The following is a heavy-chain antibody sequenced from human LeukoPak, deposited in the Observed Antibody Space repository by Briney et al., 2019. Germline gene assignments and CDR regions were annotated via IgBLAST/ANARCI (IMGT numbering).Heavy chain of an antibody. CDR3: AKAAMEYYGSGSYYRFPY. D-gene: IGHD3-10*01. CDR1: GFTFSSYA. J-gene: IGHJ4*02. CDR2: ISGSGGST. Sequence: GGSQRLSCAASGFTFSSYAMSLVRQAPGKGLEWVSAISGSGGSTYYADSVKGRFTISRDNSKNTLYLQMNSLRAEDTAVYYSAKAAMEYYGSGSYYRFPYWGQGTLVTVSS. V-gene: IGHV3-23*01.